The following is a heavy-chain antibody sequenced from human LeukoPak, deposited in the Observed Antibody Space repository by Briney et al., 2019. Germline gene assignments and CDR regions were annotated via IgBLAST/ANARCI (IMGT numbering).Heavy chain of an antibody. D-gene: IGHD3-10*01. J-gene: IGHJ3*02. Sequence: GGSLRLSCAASGFTFSSYWMSWVRQAPGKGLEWVPNIKQDGGEKYYVDSVKGRFTISRDNAKNSLYLEMNSLRAEDSAVFYCARERKRSGRYYYGSGETSNDAFDIWGQGTMVTVSS. V-gene: IGHV3-7*01. CDR1: GFTFSSYW. CDR3: ARERKRSGRYYYGSGETSNDAFDI. CDR2: IKQDGGEK.